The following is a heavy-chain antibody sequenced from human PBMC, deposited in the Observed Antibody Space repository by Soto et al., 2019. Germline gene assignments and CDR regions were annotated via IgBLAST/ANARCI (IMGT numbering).Heavy chain of an antibody. J-gene: IGHJ6*02. Sequence: AAVKVSCKAYGYTFTSYSMHWVRQAPGQGLEWMGIINPSSGRTSYAQNFQGRVTMTSDTSTSIVYMEMSSLKSEDTAVYYCARDHNFGFILYDMDFWGQGNTVTVSS. CDR3: ARDHNFGFILYDMDF. CDR2: INPSSGRT. CDR1: GYTFTSYS. V-gene: IGHV1-46*01. D-gene: IGHD2-15*01.